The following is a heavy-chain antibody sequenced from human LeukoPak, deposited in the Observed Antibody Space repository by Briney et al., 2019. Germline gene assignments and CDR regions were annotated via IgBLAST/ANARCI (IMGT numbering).Heavy chain of an antibody. Sequence: GASVKVSCKASGGTFSSYAISWVRQAPGQGLEWMGGIIPIFGTANYAQKFQGRVTITADESTSTAYMELSSLRSEDTAVYYRARYDYAQGWYYFDYWGQGTLVTVSS. CDR2: IIPIFGTA. CDR1: GGTFSSYA. CDR3: ARYDYAQGWYYFDY. V-gene: IGHV1-69*13. D-gene: IGHD4-17*01. J-gene: IGHJ4*02.